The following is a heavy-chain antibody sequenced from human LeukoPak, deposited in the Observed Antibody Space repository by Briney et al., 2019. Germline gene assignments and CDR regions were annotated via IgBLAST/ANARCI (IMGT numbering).Heavy chain of an antibody. Sequence: PGGSLRLSCAASGFTFSSYGMHWVRQAPGKGLEWVAVIWYDGSNKYYADSVKGRFTISRDNSKNTLYLQMSSLRAEDTAVYYCASGQPANYYDSSGYYSQLDYWGQGTLVTVSS. J-gene: IGHJ4*02. CDR1: GFTFSSYG. D-gene: IGHD3-22*01. CDR3: ASGQPANYYDSSGYYSQLDY. V-gene: IGHV3-33*01. CDR2: IWYDGSNK.